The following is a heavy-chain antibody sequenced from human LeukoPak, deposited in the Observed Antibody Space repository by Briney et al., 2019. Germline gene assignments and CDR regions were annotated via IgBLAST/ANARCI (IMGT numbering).Heavy chain of an antibody. CDR3: ARHSGSSWYSFHYYYMDV. CDR2: IYHSGST. Sequence: PSETLSLTCVVSGDSISSGNWWSWVRQPPGKGLEWIGEIYHSGSTNNNPSLKSRVTISVDKSKNQFSLKVSSVTAADTAVYYCARHSGSSWYSFHYYYMDVWGKGTTVTVSS. V-gene: IGHV4-4*02. D-gene: IGHD6-13*01. J-gene: IGHJ6*03. CDR1: GDSISSGNW.